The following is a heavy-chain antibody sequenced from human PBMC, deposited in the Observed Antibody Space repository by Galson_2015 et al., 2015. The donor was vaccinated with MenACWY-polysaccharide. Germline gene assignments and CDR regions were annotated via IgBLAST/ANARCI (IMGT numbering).Heavy chain of an antibody. Sequence: SCKGSGYTFTDNGISWVRQAPGQGLEWVGWISSKSGKTKYGWKFQGRVAMTRDTSTTTAYVELRRLKSDDTAFYYCARDRDWALDHWGQGTLVTVSS. CDR3: ARDRDWALDH. J-gene: IGHJ4*02. CDR1: GYTFTDNG. D-gene: IGHD2-21*02. CDR2: ISSKSGKT. V-gene: IGHV1-18*01.